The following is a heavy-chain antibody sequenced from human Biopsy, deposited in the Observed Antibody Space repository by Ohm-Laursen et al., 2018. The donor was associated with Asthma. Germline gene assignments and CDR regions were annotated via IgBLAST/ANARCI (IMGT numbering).Heavy chain of an antibody. J-gene: IGHJ4*02. CDR3: ARGLDYSGRSGFDY. V-gene: IGHV3-33*05. Sequence: SLRLSCAASGFTYSSYGMDWVRQAPGKGLEWVALMSYDGSIKDYADSVKGRFTISRDNSMNTLYLHMNSLRVEYTAVYYCARGLDYSGRSGFDYWGQGTLVTVSS. CDR1: GFTYSSYG. CDR2: MSYDGSIK. D-gene: IGHD3-10*01.